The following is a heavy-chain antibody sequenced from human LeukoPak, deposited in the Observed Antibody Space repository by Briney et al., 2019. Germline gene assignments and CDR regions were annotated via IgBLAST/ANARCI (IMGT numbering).Heavy chain of an antibody. Sequence: ASVKVSCKASGYTFTGYHMHWVRQAPGQGLEWMGRINPNSGDTNHAQKFQGRVTMTRDTSISTAYMELSRLRFDDTAVYYCARDYCSSTSCLFDYWGQGTLVTVSS. V-gene: IGHV1-2*06. D-gene: IGHD2-2*01. CDR3: ARDYCSSTSCLFDY. CDR2: INPNSGDT. CDR1: GYTFTGYH. J-gene: IGHJ4*02.